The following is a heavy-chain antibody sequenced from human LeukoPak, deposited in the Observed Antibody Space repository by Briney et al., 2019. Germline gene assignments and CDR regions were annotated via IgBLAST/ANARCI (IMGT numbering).Heavy chain of an antibody. D-gene: IGHD6-19*01. CDR1: GFTFSSYA. V-gene: IGHV3-23*01. J-gene: IGHJ4*02. CDR2: ISGSGGST. Sequence: GGSLRLSCAASGFTFSSYAMNWVRQAPGKGLERVSAISGSGGSTYYADSAKGRFTISRDNSKNTLYLQMNSLRAEDTAVYYCAKGKDDSSGWYFSYWGQGTLVTVSS. CDR3: AKGKDDSSGWYFSY.